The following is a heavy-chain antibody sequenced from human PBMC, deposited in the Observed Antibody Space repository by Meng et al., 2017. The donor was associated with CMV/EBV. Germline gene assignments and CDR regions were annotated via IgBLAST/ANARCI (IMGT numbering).Heavy chain of an antibody. V-gene: IGHV1-18*01. J-gene: IGHJ6*02. CDR2: ISAYNGNT. D-gene: IGHD3-3*01. CDR3: AREASDGRFWEWLFERPPYYYYYYGMDV. CDR1: GYTFTSYG. Sequence: ASVKVSCKASGYTFTSYGISWVRQAPGRGLEWMGWISAYNGNTNYAQKLQGRVTMTTDTSTSTAYMELRRLRSDDKAVYYCAREASDGRFWEWLFERPPYYYYYYGMDVWGQGTTVTVSS.